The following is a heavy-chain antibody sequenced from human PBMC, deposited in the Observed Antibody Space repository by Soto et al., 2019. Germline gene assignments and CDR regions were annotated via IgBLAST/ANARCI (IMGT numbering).Heavy chain of an antibody. CDR1: GFTFSSYA. CDR3: ARARGYCISTSCYGPNDYYYGMDV. D-gene: IGHD2-2*01. Sequence: QVQLVESGGGVVQPGRSLRLSCAASGFTFSSYAMHWVRQAPGKGLEWVALISYDGSNKYYADSVKGRFTISRDNSKNTLFLQMNSLRAEDTAVYYCARARGYCISTSCYGPNDYYYGMDVWGQGTTVTVSS. J-gene: IGHJ6*02. V-gene: IGHV3-30-3*01. CDR2: ISYDGSNK.